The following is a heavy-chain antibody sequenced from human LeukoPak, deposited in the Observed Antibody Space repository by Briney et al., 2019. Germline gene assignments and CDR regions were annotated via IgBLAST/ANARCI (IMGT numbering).Heavy chain of an antibody. V-gene: IGHV3-15*01. CDR1: GFTFSNAW. J-gene: IGHJ4*02. D-gene: IGHD3-22*01. Sequence: GSLRLSCAASGFTFSNAWMSWVRQAPGKGLGWVGRIKSKTDGGTTDYAAPVKGRFTISRDDSKNTLYLQMNSLKTEDTAVYYCTTHYYDSSEDYWGQGTLVTVSS. CDR3: TTHYYDSSEDY. CDR2: IKSKTDGGTT.